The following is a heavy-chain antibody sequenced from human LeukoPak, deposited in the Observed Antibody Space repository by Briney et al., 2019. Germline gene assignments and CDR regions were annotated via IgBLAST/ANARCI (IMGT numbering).Heavy chain of an antibody. J-gene: IGHJ4*02. V-gene: IGHV3-23*01. Sequence: GGSLRLSCAASGFTFSSYAMSWVRQAPGKGLEWVSGISDGGVRTYYADSVKGRFSISRDNSKNTLFLHMDSLRVEDTAVYYCAKDQAPRAARVIYFDYWGQGNLVTVSS. CDR2: ISDGGVRT. CDR1: GFTFSSYA. D-gene: IGHD2-15*01. CDR3: AKDQAPRAARVIYFDY.